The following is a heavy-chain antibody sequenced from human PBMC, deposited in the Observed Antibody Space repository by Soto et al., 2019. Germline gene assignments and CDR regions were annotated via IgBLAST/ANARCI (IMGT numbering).Heavy chain of an antibody. CDR3: FSWVGTTSYPPCDYYYDLDV. Sequence: GGSLRLYCAASGFTFSGYGMSWVRQAPGKGLEWVSAISGSGGSTYYADSVKGRFTISRDNSKNTLYLQMNSLRAEDTAVDYCFSWVGTTSYPPCDYYYDLDVWGKGTTVTVSS. V-gene: IGHV3-23*01. CDR1: GFTFSGYG. D-gene: IGHD1-1*01. J-gene: IGHJ6*03. CDR2: ISGSGGST.